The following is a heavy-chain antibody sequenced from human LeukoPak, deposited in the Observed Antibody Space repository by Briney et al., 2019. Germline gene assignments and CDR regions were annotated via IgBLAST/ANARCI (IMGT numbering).Heavy chain of an antibody. Sequence: PGTSLRLSCTASGFTIIGDAMHWIRQAPGKGLQWVAHISFDGSYKYYADSVKGRFTISIDNSKNTLYLQMNSLRTDDTALFYCARDTLQALDLWGRGKLVTVSS. D-gene: IGHD3-9*01. CDR1: GFTIIGDA. CDR2: ISFDGSYK. CDR3: ARDTLQALDL. V-gene: IGHV3-30*04. J-gene: IGHJ3*01.